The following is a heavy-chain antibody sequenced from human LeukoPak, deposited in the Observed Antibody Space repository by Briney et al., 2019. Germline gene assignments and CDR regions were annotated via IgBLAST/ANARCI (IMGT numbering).Heavy chain of an antibody. D-gene: IGHD5-12*01. J-gene: IGHJ5*02. CDR3: ARAGTYSGYKVFDT. CDR1: RFIFSNYY. CDR2: IGTDGSSE. V-gene: IGHV3-11*01. Sequence: GGSLRLSCAASRFIFSNYYMSWIRQTPGKGREWIANIGTDGSSENYADSAKGRFTISRDNARNSLFLQMSSLRVEDTAVYFCARAGTYSGYKVFDTWGQGTLVTVAS.